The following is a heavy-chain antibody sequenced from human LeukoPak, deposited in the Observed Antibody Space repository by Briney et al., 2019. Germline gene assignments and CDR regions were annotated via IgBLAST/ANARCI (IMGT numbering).Heavy chain of an antibody. J-gene: IGHJ3*01. V-gene: IGHV3-15*07. CDR3: TTAKTRLDAFDL. D-gene: IGHD5-12*01. Sequence: GGSLRLSCAASGFIFSNVWMNWVRQAPGKGLEWVGRIKSTGDGGTADNAAPVKGRFTISRDDSRNTLYLQMNSLKTEDTAVYYCTTAKTRLDAFDLWGQGTMVTVSS. CDR1: GFIFSNVW. CDR2: IKSTGDGGTA.